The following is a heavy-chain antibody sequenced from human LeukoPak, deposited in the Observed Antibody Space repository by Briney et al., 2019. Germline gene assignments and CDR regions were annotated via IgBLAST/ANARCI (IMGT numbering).Heavy chain of an antibody. CDR3: ARETYGFDP. CDR1: GGSISSSNW. J-gene: IGHJ5*02. V-gene: IGHV4-4*02. CDR2: IYHGGST. D-gene: IGHD3-16*01. Sequence: SETLSLTCAVSGGSISSSNWWSWVRQPPGKGLEWIGEIYHGGSTNYNPSLKSRVTISVDKSNNQFSLKLTSVTAADTAVCYCARETYGFDPWGQGTLATVSS.